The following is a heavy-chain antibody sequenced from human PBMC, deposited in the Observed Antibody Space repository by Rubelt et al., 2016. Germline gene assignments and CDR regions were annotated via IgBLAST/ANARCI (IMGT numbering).Heavy chain of an antibody. D-gene: IGHD6-19*01. CDR3: ARVLSPWGSAWFHLNR. CDR1: GFTFSAYR. CDR2: ISSDSSPT. J-gene: IGHJ5*02. V-gene: IGHV3-48*04. Sequence: EVQLVESGGGLVQPGGSLRLSCAASGFTFSAYRMSWVRQAPGKGLEWVSYISSDSSPTYYAGSVKGRFTISRNNAKKSLYLQMDSVRAEDTALYYCARVLSPWGSAWFHLNRWGQGTQVTVSS.